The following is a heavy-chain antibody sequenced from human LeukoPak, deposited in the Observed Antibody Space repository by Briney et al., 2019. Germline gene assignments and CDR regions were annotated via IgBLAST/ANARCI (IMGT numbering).Heavy chain of an antibody. CDR1: GFTFSSYA. CDR2: ISSNGGST. CDR3: ARDEGKWELLSDY. J-gene: IGHJ4*02. V-gene: IGHV3-64*01. D-gene: IGHD1-26*01. Sequence: PGGSLRLSCAASGFTFSSYAMHWVRQAPGKGLEYVSAISSNGGSTYYANSVKGRFTISRDNSKNTLYLQMGSLRAEDMAVYYCARDEGKWELLSDYWGQGTLVTVSS.